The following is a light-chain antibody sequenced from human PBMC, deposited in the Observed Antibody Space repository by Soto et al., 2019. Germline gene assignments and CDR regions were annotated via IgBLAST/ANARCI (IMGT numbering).Light chain of an antibody. CDR3: FSYGGSRAV. J-gene: IGLJ7*01. V-gene: IGLV2-23*02. Sequence: QSALTQPASVSGSPGQSITISCTGTSSYVGSHNLLSWYQQHPGQAPKLMIYEVSKRPLGVSARFSASKSGNTASLTISGLQAEDEADYYCFSYGGSRAVFGGGTQLTVL. CDR2: EVS. CDR1: SSYVGSHNL.